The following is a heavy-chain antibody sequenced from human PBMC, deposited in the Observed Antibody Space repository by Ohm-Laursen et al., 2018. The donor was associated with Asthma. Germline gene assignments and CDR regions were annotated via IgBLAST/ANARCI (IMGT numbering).Heavy chain of an antibody. J-gene: IGHJ3*01. CDR3: ARDWGATTINDAFDV. D-gene: IGHD1-26*01. CDR2: IFYSGSPY. Sequence: TLSLTCTVSGGSISTGAYYWTWIRQHPGKGLEWIGSIFYSGSPYYYNPSLKSRVTISLDTSNNQFSLRLSSVTAADTAVYYCARDWGATTINDAFDVWGQGTTVIVSS. V-gene: IGHV4-31*03. CDR1: GGSISTGAYY.